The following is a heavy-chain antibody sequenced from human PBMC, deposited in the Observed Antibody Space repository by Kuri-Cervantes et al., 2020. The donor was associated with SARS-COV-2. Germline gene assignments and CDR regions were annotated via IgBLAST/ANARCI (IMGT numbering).Heavy chain of an antibody. CDR1: GCTFTDYY. Sequence: ASVKVSCKTSGCTFTDYYMHWVRQAPGQGPEWMGWINPNSGGTNYAQKFQGRVTMTRDTSISTAYMELSRLRSDDTAVYYCASTIFGVVPYYQGHPDYWGQGTLVTVSS. CDR3: ASTIFGVVPYYQGHPDY. J-gene: IGHJ4*02. CDR2: INPNSGGT. V-gene: IGHV1-2*02. D-gene: IGHD3-3*01.